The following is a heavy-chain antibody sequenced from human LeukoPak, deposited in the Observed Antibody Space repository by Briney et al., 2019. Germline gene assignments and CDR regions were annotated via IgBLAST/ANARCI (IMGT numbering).Heavy chain of an antibody. D-gene: IGHD2-2*01. CDR3: ARVSKPAAIWSSRMRRGSFDY. Sequence: SETLSLTCTVSGYSISSGYYWGWIRQPPGKGLEWIGSIYNSGSTYYNPSLKSRVTISVDTSKNQFSLKLSSVTAADTAVYYCARVSKPAAIWSSRMRRGSFDYWGQGTLVTVSS. CDR1: GYSISSGYY. CDR2: IYNSGST. J-gene: IGHJ4*02. V-gene: IGHV4-38-2*02.